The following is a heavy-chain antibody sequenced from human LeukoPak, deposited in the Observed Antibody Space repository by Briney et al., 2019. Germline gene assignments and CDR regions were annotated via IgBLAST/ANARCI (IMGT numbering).Heavy chain of an antibody. J-gene: IGHJ4*02. CDR2: VDPNGTT. V-gene: IGHV4-34*01. D-gene: IGHD4-17*01. CDR1: GGSISSYY. Sequence: SETLSLTCTVSGGSISSYYWSWIRQPPGKGLEWIGEVDPNGTTNYNPSLKSRVTVSVDTSKNQFSLNLNSVTAADTAVYYCARGRSYEYGDYDYWGQGTLVTVSS. CDR3: ARGRSYEYGDYDY.